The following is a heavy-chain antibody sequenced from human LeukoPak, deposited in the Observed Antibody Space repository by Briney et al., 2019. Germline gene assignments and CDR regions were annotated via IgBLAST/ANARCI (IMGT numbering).Heavy chain of an antibody. CDR2: INPANGYT. Sequence: ASVKVSCKASGYTFTSYGISWVRQAPGQTIEWLAWINPANGYTRYSQHFQDSVTVSSDTSADTAYMELSSLRSDDQAVYYCAIRDGHTDNWGQGTLVTVSS. D-gene: IGHD5-24*01. V-gene: IGHV1-3*01. CDR3: AIRDGHTDN. J-gene: IGHJ4*02. CDR1: GYTFTSYG.